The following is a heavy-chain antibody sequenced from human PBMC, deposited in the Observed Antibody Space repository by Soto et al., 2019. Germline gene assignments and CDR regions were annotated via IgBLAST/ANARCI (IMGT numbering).Heavy chain of an antibody. CDR2: ISSSGSTI. CDR1: GFTFSSYE. J-gene: IGHJ4*02. D-gene: IGHD4-17*01. CDR3: ARDGPTPTVTTF. Sequence: PGGSLRLSCAASGFTFSSYEMNWVRQAPGKGLEWVSYISSSGSTIYYADSVKGRFTISRDNAKNSLYLQMNSLRAEDTAVYYCARDGPTPTVTTFWGQGTLVTVSS. V-gene: IGHV3-48*03.